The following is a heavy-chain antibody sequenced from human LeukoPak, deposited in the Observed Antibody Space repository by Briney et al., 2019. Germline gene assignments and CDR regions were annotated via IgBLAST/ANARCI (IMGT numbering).Heavy chain of an antibody. CDR2: IRSKAYGGTT. J-gene: IGHJ1*01. V-gene: IGHV3-49*04. D-gene: IGHD2-15*01. Sequence: GGSLRLSCTASGFTFGDYAMTWVRQAPGKGLEWVGFIRSKAYGGTTEYAASVKGRFTISRDDSKSIAYLQMDSLTTEDTAVYSCTRGPRWYAYWGQGTLVTVSS. CDR1: GFTFGDYA. CDR3: TRGPRWYAY.